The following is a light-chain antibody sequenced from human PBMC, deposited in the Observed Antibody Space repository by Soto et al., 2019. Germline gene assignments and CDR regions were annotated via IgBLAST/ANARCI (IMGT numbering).Light chain of an antibody. CDR2: GAS. CDR3: QQYGSSSWT. CDR1: QSVSSSY. V-gene: IGKV3-20*01. J-gene: IGKJ1*01. Sequence: EIVLTQSTGTLSLSPGERATLSCRASQSVSSSYLAWYQQKPGQAPRLLIYGASSRATGFPDRFSGSVSGTDFTLTISRLEPEDFAVYYCQQYGSSSWTFGQGTKVEIK.